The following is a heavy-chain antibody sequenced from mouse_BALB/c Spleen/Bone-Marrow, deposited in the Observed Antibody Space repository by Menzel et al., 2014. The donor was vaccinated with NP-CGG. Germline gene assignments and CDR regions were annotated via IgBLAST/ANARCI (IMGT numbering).Heavy chain of an antibody. D-gene: IGHD3-1*01. Sequence: QVHVKQSGAELAKPGASVRLSCKASGYTFTRFYIHWVKQRPGQDLEWIGEIDPSDSYINYNQKFKGKATLTVDKSSSTAYMQLSSLTAEDSALYDCARWGYLDYWGQGTTLTVSS. CDR1: GYTFTRFY. J-gene: IGHJ2*01. V-gene: IGHV1-69*02. CDR2: IDPSDSYI. CDR3: ARWGYLDY.